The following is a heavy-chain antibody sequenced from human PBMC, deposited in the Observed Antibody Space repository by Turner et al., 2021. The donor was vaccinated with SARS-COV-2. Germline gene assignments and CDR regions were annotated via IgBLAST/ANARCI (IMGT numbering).Heavy chain of an antibody. CDR3: TRVPSGGWFDP. V-gene: IGHV4-4*07. J-gene: IGHJ5*02. CDR2: IYTSGLT. D-gene: IGHD3-3*01. CDR1: GGSLSNYF. Sequence: QVQLQESGPGLVKPSETLSLTCTVSGGSLSNYFWSWIRQPAGKGLEWIGRIYTSGLTDYNPSLKSRVTMSVDTSKNKLSLRLTSVTAADTAVYYRTRVPSGGWFDPWGQGTLVSVSS.